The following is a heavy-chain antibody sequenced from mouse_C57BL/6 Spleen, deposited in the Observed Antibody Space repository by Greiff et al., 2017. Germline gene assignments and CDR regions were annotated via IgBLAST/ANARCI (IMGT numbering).Heavy chain of an antibody. Sequence: QVQLKQSGAELVKPGASVKISCKASGYAFSSYWMNWVKQRPGKGLEWIGQIYPGDGDTNYNGKFKGQATLTADKSSNTAYMQLSSLTSEDSAVYFCARRAYSTFDYWGQGTTLTVSS. V-gene: IGHV1-80*01. CDR3: ARRAYSTFDY. CDR2: IYPGDGDT. D-gene: IGHD2-5*01. J-gene: IGHJ2*01. CDR1: GYAFSSYW.